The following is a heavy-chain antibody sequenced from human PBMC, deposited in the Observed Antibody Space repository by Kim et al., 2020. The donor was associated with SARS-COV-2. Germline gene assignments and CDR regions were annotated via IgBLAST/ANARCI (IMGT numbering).Heavy chain of an antibody. CDR2: IYYSGST. CDR1: GGSISSSSYY. V-gene: IGHV4-39*01. Sequence: SETLSLTCTVSGGSISSSSYYWGWIRQPPGKGLEWIGSIYYSGSTYYNPSLKSRVTISVDTSKNQFSLKLSSVTAADTAVYYCARVGDFWSGYWFDPWGQGTLVTVSS. J-gene: IGHJ5*02. CDR3: ARVGDFWSGYWFDP. D-gene: IGHD3-3*01.